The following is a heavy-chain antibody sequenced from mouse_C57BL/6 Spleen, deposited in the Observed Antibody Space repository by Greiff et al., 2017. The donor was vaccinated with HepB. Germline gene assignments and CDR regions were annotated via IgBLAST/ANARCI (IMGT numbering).Heavy chain of an antibody. Sequence: EVQRVESGGGLVQPGGSMKLSCVASGFTFSNYWMNWVRQSPEKGLEWVAQIRLKSDNYATHYAESVKGRFTISRDDSKSSVYLQMNNLRAEDTGIYYCTRSYGSFDYWGQGTTLTVSS. CDR1: GFTFSNYW. D-gene: IGHD1-1*01. J-gene: IGHJ2*01. CDR2: IRLKSDNYAT. V-gene: IGHV6-3*01. CDR3: TRSYGSFDY.